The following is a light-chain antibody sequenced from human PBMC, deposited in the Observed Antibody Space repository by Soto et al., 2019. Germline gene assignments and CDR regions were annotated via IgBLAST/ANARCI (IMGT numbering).Light chain of an antibody. Sequence: EIVMTQSPATLSVSLGERVTLSCRASQSVSSYLAWYQQKPGQAPRLLISDASTRATDIPDRFSGSGSGTDFTLTISSLQSTDLAVYYCLKYSKWPPLYTFGQGTKLEIK. J-gene: IGKJ2*01. CDR3: LKYSKWPPLYT. CDR1: QSVSSY. CDR2: DAS. V-gene: IGKV3-15*01.